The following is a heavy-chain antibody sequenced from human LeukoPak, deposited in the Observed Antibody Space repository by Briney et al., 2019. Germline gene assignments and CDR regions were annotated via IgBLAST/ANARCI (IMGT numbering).Heavy chain of an antibody. V-gene: IGHV1-46*01. J-gene: IGHJ4*02. CDR3: ARDASFTRLDY. D-gene: IGHD3-9*01. CDR2: INPSGGST. Sequence: PGGSLRLSCAASGFTFSSYAMHWVRQAPGQGLEWMGIINPSGGSTSYAQRFQGRVTMTRDTSTSTVYMELSSLRSEDTAVYYCARDASFTRLDYWGQGTLVTVSS. CDR1: GFTFSSYA.